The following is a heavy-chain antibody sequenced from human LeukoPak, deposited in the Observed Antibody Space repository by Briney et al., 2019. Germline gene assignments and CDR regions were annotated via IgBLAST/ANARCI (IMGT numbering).Heavy chain of an antibody. CDR3: GRGKYQLLHLYYFDY. D-gene: IGHD2-2*01. CDR1: GYTFTSYG. CDR2: ISAYNGNT. V-gene: IGHV1-18*01. J-gene: IGHJ4*02. Sequence: ASVKVSCKASGYTFTSYGISWVRQAPGQGLEWMGWISAYNGNTNYAQKLQGRVTMATDTSTSTAYMELRSLRSDDTAVYYCGRGKYQLLHLYYFDYWGQGTLVTVSS.